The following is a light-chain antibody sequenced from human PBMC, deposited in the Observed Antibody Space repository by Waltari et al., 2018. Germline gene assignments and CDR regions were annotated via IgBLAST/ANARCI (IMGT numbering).Light chain of an antibody. Sequence: QSVLTQPPSASGTPGQRVTVSCSGSSSNIGTNTVNWYQQLTGTAPKLLIHSNNQKPSWVPDRFSGSKSGTSTSLAIIGLQSEDEADDYCAAWDDSLRGLVFGGGTKLTVL. CDR1: SSNIGTNT. CDR3: AAWDDSLRGLV. V-gene: IGLV1-44*01. J-gene: IGLJ3*02. CDR2: SNN.